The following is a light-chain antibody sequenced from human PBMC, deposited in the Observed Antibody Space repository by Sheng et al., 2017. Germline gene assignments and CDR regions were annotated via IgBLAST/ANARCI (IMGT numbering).Light chain of an antibody. J-gene: IGKJ3*01. CDR2: AAS. V-gene: IGKV1-39*01. CDR1: QTIDNY. CDR3: QHNYGTLFA. Sequence: DIQMTQSPSSVSASVGDRVTITCRASQTIDNYLNWYQHKPGKAPKLLIYAASSLQSGVSIRFSGSGSGTDFTLTISSLQPEDFATYYCQHNYGTLFAFGPGTKVDI.